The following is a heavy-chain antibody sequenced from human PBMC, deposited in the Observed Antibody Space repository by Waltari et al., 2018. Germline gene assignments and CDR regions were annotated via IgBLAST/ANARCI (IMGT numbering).Heavy chain of an antibody. D-gene: IGHD1-26*01. CDR2: INHSGST. CDR3: ARERSVDSGSFPFDY. Sequence: QVQLQQWGAGLLKPSETLSLTCAVYGGSFSGYYWSWIRQPPGKGLEWIGEINHSGSTNYNPYLKSRVTISVDTSKNQFSLKLSSVTAADTAVYYCARERSVDSGSFPFDYWGQGTLVTVSS. J-gene: IGHJ4*02. CDR1: GGSFSGYY. V-gene: IGHV4-34*01.